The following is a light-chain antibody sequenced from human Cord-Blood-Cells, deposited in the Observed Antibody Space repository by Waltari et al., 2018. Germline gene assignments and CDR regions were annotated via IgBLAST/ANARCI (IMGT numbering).Light chain of an antibody. CDR3: SSYAGSNNWV. Sequence: QSALTQPPSASGSPGQSVTISCTGTSSDVGGYNSVSWYQQHPGKAPKLMIYGVSKRPSGVPDRFSGSKSGNTASLTVSGLQAEDEADYYCSSYAGSNNWVFGGGTKLTVL. CDR2: GVS. CDR1: SSDVGGYNS. V-gene: IGLV2-8*01. J-gene: IGLJ3*02.